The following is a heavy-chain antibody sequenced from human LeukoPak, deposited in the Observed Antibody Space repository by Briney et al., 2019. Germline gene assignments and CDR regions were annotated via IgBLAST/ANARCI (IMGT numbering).Heavy chain of an antibody. CDR1: GYTFTSYD. V-gene: IGHV1-2*02. J-gene: IGHJ4*02. Sequence: ASVKVSCKASGYTFTSYDINWVRQAPGQGLEWMGWINPNSGGTKYAQKFQGRVTMTRDTSISTAYMELTRLRSDDTAVYYCAREPFSSGWDYWGQGTLVTVSS. CDR3: AREPFSSGWDY. CDR2: INPNSGGT. D-gene: IGHD6-19*01.